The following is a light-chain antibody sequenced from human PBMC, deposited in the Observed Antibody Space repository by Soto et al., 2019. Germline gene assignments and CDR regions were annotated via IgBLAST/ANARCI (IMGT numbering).Light chain of an antibody. CDR1: QTISNW. J-gene: IGKJ5*01. V-gene: IGKV1-5*03. CDR2: RAS. Sequence: DIPMTQSPSSLSASVGDRVTITCRASQTISNWLTWYQQKPGKPPRLLIYRASTLNSGVPSRFSGSGSGTEFTLTISSLQPDDFATYYCQQYNTYSISFGQGTRLEIK. CDR3: QQYNTYSIS.